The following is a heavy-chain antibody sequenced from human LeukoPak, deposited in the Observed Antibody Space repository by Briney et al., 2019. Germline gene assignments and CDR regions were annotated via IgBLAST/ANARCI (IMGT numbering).Heavy chain of an antibody. D-gene: IGHD3-22*01. J-gene: IGHJ5*02. Sequence: ASVKVSCTASGYTFTGYYMHWVRQAPGQGLEWMGWINPNSGGTNYAQKFQGRVTMTRDTSISTAYMELSRLRSDDMAVYYCARDPLTLVITNWFDPWGQGTLVTVSS. CDR1: GYTFTGYY. CDR3: ARDPLTLVITNWFDP. CDR2: INPNSGGT. V-gene: IGHV1-2*02.